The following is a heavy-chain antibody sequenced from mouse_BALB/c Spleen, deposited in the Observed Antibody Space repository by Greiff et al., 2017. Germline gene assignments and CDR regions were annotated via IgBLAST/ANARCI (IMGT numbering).Heavy chain of an antibody. CDR1: GYTFSSYW. CDR2: ILPGSGST. J-gene: IGHJ3*01. V-gene: IGHV1-9*01. D-gene: IGHD2-4*01. CDR3: ARAITTAWFAY. Sequence: QVQLQQSGAELMKPGASVKISCKATGYTFSSYWIEWVKQRPGHGLEWIGEILPGSGSTNYNEKFKGKATFTADTSSNTAYMQLSSLTSEDSAVYYCARAITTAWFAYWGQGTLVTVSA.